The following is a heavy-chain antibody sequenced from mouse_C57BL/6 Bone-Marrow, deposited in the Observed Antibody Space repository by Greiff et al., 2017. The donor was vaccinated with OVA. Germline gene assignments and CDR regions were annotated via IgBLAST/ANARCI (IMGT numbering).Heavy chain of an antibody. CDR2: IDPSDSYT. V-gene: IGHV1-50*01. CDR3: ARSLDGYCAY. D-gene: IGHD2-3*01. CDR1: GYTFTSYW. Sequence: QVQLQQPGAELVKPGASVKLSCKASGYTFTSYWMQWVKQRPGQGLEWIGEIDPSDSYTNYNQKFKGKATLTVDTSSSTAYMHLSSLTSADSAVYYCARSLDGYCAYWGQGTLVTVSA. J-gene: IGHJ3*01.